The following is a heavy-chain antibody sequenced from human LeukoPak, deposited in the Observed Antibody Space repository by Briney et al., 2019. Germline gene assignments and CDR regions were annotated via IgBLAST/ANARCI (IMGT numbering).Heavy chain of an antibody. D-gene: IGHD3-10*01. V-gene: IGHV3-23*01. CDR2: ISGSGGST. J-gene: IGHJ6*03. Sequence: GGSLRLSCAASGFTFSSYAMSWVRQAPGKGLEWVSAISGSGGSTYYADSVKGRFTISRDNSKNTLYLQMNSLRAEDTAVYYCARDGTTVRGRAYYYMDVWGKGTTVTVSS. CDR1: GFTFSSYA. CDR3: ARDGTTVRGRAYYYMDV.